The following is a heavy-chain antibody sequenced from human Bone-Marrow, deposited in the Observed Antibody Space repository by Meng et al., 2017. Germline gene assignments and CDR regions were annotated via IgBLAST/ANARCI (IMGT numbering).Heavy chain of an antibody. CDR2: IKQDGSEK. CDR1: GFTFSSYW. V-gene: IGHV3-7*01. J-gene: IGHJ6*02. D-gene: IGHD6-13*01. Sequence: GSLKISCAASGFTFSSYWMGWVRQAPGKGLEWVANIKQDGSEKYYVDSVKGRFTISRDNAKNSLYLQMNSLRAEDTAVYYCARDRDSSSWASYYYYGMDVWGQGTTVTVSS. CDR3: ARDRDSSSWASYYYYGMDV.